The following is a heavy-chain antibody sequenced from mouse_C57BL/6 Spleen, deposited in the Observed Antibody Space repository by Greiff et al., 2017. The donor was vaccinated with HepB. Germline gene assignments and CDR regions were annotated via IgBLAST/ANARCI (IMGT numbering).Heavy chain of an antibody. V-gene: IGHV5-17*01. CDR1: GFTFSDYG. CDR3: ARRVTGAWFAY. Sequence: EVKVEESGGGLVKPGGSLKLSCAASGFTFSDYGMHWVRQAPEKGLEWVAYISSGSSTIYYADTVKGRFTISRDNAKNTLFLQMTSLRSEDTAMYYCARRVTGAWFAYWGQGTLVTVSA. J-gene: IGHJ3*01. D-gene: IGHD2-1*01. CDR2: ISSGSSTI.